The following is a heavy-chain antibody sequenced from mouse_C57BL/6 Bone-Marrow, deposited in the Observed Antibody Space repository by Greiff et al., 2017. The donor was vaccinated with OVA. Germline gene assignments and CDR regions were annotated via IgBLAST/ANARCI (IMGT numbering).Heavy chain of an antibody. V-gene: IGHV1-15*01. CDR1: GYTFTDYE. CDR2: IDPETGGT. J-gene: IGHJ4*01. CDR3: TPYNYYAMDY. Sequence: VQLQQSGAELVRPGASVTLSCKASGYTFTDYEMHWVKPTPVHGLEWIGAIDPETGGTAYNQKFKGKAILTADKSSSTAYMELRSLTSEDSAVYYCTPYNYYAMDYWGQGTSVTVSS. D-gene: IGHD2-12*01.